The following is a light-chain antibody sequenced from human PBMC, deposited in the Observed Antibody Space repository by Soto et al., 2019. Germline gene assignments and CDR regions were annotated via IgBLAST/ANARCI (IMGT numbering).Light chain of an antibody. CDR3: SSYTDTSTYV. CDR1: SSDVGGYNY. CDR2: EVS. Sequence: QSVLTQPASVSGSPGQSITISCTGTSSDVGGYNYVSWYQQHLGKAPKLLIYEVSNRPSGVSNRFSGSKSGNTASLTISGLQAEDEADYYCSSYTDTSTYVFGTGTKV. V-gene: IGLV2-14*01. J-gene: IGLJ1*01.